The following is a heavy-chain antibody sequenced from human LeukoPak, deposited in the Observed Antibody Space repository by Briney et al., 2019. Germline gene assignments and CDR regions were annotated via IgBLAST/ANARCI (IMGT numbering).Heavy chain of an antibody. J-gene: IGHJ4*02. CDR3: ARVACSGQSCFSGFDY. V-gene: IGHV3-7*01. CDR2: IKPDGSEK. Sequence: GGSLRLSCVVSGFTFSSFWMGWVRQARGKGLEWVANIKPDGSEKFYVDSVKGRFTVSRDNAKNSLYLQLNSLRAEETAVYYCARVACSGQSCFSGFDYWGQGTLVTVSS. D-gene: IGHD2-15*01. CDR1: GFTFSSFW.